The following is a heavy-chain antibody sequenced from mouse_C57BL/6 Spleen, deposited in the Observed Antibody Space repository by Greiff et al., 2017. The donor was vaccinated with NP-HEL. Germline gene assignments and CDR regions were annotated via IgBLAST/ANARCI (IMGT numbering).Heavy chain of an antibody. CDR3: ARRGGSPYWYFDV. V-gene: IGHV1-42*01. CDR2: INPSTGGT. J-gene: IGHJ1*03. CDR1: GYSFTGYY. Sequence: EVQLQESGPELVKPGASVKISCKASGYSFTGYYMNWVKQSPEKSLEWIGEINPSTGGTTYNQKFKAKATLTVDKSSSTAYMQLKSLTSEDSAVYYCARRGGSPYWYFDVWGTGTTVTVSS.